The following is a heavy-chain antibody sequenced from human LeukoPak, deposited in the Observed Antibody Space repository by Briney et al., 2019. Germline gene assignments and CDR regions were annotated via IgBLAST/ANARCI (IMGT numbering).Heavy chain of an antibody. CDR2: ISKKTAI. CDR3: ARGTYYSGSGPGSWFDP. V-gene: IGHV3-69-1*01. CDR1: GFSVSDYY. Sequence: GGSLRLSCAASGFSVSDYYMNWIRQSPGKGLEWVSHISKKTAIEYADSVKGRFTISRDSANNLLLLQMDSLRPEDTGVYYCARGTYYSGSGPGSWFDPWGHGTPVTVSS. D-gene: IGHD3-10*01. J-gene: IGHJ5*02.